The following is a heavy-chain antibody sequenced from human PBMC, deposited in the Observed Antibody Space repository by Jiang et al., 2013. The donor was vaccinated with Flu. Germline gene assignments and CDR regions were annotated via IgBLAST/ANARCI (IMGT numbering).Heavy chain of an antibody. V-gene: IGHV3-23*01. Sequence: VQLLESGGGLGQPGGSLRLSCAASGFAFSAYAMSWVRQAPGKGLEWVSDIGGSGVNTNYADSVKGRFIISRDNSKNTLYLQMNSLRVDDTAVYYCATDIPDLDGYGDYYAYIFWGQGTMVTVSS. CDR2: IGGSGVNT. J-gene: IGHJ3*01. CDR1: GFAFSAYA. D-gene: IGHD2-21*02. CDR3: ATDIPDLDGYGDYYAYIF.